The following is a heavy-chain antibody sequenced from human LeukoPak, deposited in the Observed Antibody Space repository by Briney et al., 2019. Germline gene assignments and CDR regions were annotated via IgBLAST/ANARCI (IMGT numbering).Heavy chain of an antibody. J-gene: IGHJ6*02. CDR1: GYTLTELS. V-gene: IGHV1-24*01. D-gene: IGHD3-3*01. CDR2: FDPEDGET. CDR3: ATGRGFGVVIGSPYYYYYYGMDV. Sequence: ASVKVSCKVSGYTLTELSMHWVRQAPGKGLEWMGSFDPEDGETIYAQKFQGRVTMTEDTSTDTAYMELSSLRSEDTAVYYCATGRGFGVVIGSPYYYYYYGMDVWGQGTTVTVSS.